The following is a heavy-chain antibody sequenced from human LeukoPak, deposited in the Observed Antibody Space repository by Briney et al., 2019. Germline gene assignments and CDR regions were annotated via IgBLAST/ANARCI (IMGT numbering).Heavy chain of an antibody. CDR2: IYYSGST. D-gene: IGHD3-22*01. Sequence: PSETLSLTCTVSGGSISSSSYYWGWIRPPPGKGLEWIGSIYYSGSTYYNPSLKSRVTISVDTSKNQFSLKLSSVTAADTAVYYCARRRGNYYDSSGYYYFDYWGQGTLVTVSS. J-gene: IGHJ4*02. V-gene: IGHV4-39*01. CDR1: GGSISSSSYY. CDR3: ARRRGNYYDSSGYYYFDY.